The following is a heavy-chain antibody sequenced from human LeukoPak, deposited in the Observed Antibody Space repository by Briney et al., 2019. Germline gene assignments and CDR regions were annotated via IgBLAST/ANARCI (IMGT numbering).Heavy chain of an antibody. D-gene: IGHD3-22*01. J-gene: IGHJ4*02. CDR1: GYTFTGYY. CDR3: ARDRYYDSSDGQFDY. V-gene: IGHV1-2*02. Sequence: GASVKVSCKASGYTFTGYYMHWVRQAPGQGLEWMGWINPNSGSTNYAQKFQGRVTMTRDTSISTAYMELSRLRSDDTAVYYCARDRYYDSSDGQFDYWGQGTLVTVSS. CDR2: INPNSGST.